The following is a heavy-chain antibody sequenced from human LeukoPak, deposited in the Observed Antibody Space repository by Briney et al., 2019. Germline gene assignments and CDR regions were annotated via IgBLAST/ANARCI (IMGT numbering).Heavy chain of an antibody. CDR3: ASHLDYYDSSGYPKRSWYYFDY. V-gene: IGHV3-48*01. D-gene: IGHD3-22*01. J-gene: IGHJ4*02. CDR2: INSDSSAI. CDR1: GFTFSSYS. Sequence: PGGSLRLSCAASGFTFSSYSVNWVRQAPGRGLEWISYINSDSSAIYYADSVKGRFTVSRDNARNSLCLQMNGLRAEDTAVYYCASHLDYYDSSGYPKRSWYYFDYWGQGTLVTVS.